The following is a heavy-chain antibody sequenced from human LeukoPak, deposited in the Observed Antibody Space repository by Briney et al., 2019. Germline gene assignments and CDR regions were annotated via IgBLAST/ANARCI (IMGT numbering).Heavy chain of an antibody. J-gene: IGHJ6*03. D-gene: IGHD2-21*02. CDR2: ISSSGGTI. Sequence: GGSLRLSCAASGFTFSSYEMNWVRQAPGKGLEWVSYISSSGGTIYYADSVKGRFTISRDNAKNSLYLQMNSLRAEDTAVYNCASEGRLFYYYYMDVWGKGTTVTVSS. CDR3: ASEGRLFYYYYMDV. CDR1: GFTFSSYE. V-gene: IGHV3-48*03.